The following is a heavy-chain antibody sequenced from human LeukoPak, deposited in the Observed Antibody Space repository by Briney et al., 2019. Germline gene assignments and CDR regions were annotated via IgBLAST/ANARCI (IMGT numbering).Heavy chain of an antibody. V-gene: IGHV3-11*04. CDR2: ISRSGSTK. Sequence: GGSLRLSCAASGFTFTDYNMRWLRQAPGKGLDWVSSISRSGSTKYYADSVKGRFTISKDNAKDSVYLQMNSLRAEDSDTYYCVREGFYFFDFWGQGTLVTVSS. CDR3: VREGFYFFDF. CDR1: GFTFTDYN. J-gene: IGHJ4*01.